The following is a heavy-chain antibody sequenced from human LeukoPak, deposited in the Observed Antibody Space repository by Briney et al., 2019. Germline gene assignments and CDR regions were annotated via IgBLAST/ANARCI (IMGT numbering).Heavy chain of an antibody. D-gene: IGHD5-24*01. Sequence: SETLSLTCAVYGGSFSGYYWSWIRQPPGKGLEWIGEINHSGSTNYNPSLKSRVTISEDRSKNQFSLKLSSVTAADTAVYYCARLRDGRWLLEYWGQGTLVTVSS. V-gene: IGHV4-34*01. CDR2: INHSGST. CDR3: ARLRDGRWLLEY. J-gene: IGHJ4*02. CDR1: GGSFSGYY.